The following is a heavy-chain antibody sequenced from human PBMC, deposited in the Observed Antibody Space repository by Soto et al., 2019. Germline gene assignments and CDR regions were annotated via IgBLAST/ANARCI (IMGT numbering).Heavy chain of an antibody. J-gene: IGHJ3*01. CDR2: IREDGSKK. CDR3: ARDQLYYNDISGRPLNAFDV. Sequence: GGSLRLSCAASGFTFSSFTMTWVRQAPGKGLEWVANIREDGSKKFYVDSVKGRFTISRDNAKNSLYLQMNSLRAEDTAVYYCARDQLYYNDISGRPLNAFDVWGQGTMVTVSS. V-gene: IGHV3-7*01. D-gene: IGHD3-22*01. CDR1: GFTFSSFT.